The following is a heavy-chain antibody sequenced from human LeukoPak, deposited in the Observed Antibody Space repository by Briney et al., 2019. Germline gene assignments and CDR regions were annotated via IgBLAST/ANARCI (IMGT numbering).Heavy chain of an antibody. CDR3: ATYDFWSGYPPY. D-gene: IGHD3-3*01. CDR2: IYYSGST. Sequence: PSETLSLTCTVSGGSVSTGSNYWSWIRQPPGKGLEWIGYIYYSGSTNYNPSLKSRVTISVDTSKNQFSLKLSSVTAADTAVYYCATYDFWSGYPPYWGQGTLVTVSS. J-gene: IGHJ4*02. CDR1: GGSVSTGSNY. V-gene: IGHV4-61*01.